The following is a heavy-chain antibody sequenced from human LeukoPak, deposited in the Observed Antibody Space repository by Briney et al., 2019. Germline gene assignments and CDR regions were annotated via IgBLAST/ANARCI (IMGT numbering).Heavy chain of an antibody. CDR2: INPGGGDT. J-gene: IGHJ4*02. D-gene: IGHD1-1*01. CDR1: GYTFNTYY. V-gene: IGHV1-46*02. Sequence: GAPVKVSCKASGYTFNTYYIHWVRQAPGQGLERMGLINPGGGDTSYAQNLQGRVTMTRDTSTSTVYLELSNLRSEDTAVYYCARGPRGQRFDYWGQGTLVTVSS. CDR3: ARGPRGQRFDY.